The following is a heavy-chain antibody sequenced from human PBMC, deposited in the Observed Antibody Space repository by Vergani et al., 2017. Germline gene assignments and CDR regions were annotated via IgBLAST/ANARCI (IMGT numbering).Heavy chain of an antibody. Sequence: QQQLVESGGGVVQPGRSLRLSCAASGFTFSRHWMHWVRQTPGKGLEWVAFIQYDGSDIFYADFVEGRFTISRDNSKNSLYLQMRSLRFDDTAVYYCANEGSANRIRGWLDHWGQGALVTVSS. J-gene: IGHJ4*02. CDR3: ANEGSANRIRGWLDH. D-gene: IGHD3-10*01. CDR1: GFTFSRHW. V-gene: IGHV3-30*02. CDR2: IQYDGSDI.